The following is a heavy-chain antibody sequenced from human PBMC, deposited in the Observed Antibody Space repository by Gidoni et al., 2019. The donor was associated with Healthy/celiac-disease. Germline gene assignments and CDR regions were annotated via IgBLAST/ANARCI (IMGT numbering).Heavy chain of an antibody. Sequence: QVQLQESCPGLVKPSETLSLTCTVSGGSISSYYWSWIRQPAGKGLQWIGRIYTRGSTNYNPSLKSRVTMSVDTSKNQFSLKLSSVTAADTAVYYCARGPAAIRLMGLDYWGQGTLVTVSS. CDR2: IYTRGST. V-gene: IGHV4-4*07. J-gene: IGHJ4*02. D-gene: IGHD2-2*02. CDR3: ARGPAAIRLMGLDY. CDR1: GGSISSYY.